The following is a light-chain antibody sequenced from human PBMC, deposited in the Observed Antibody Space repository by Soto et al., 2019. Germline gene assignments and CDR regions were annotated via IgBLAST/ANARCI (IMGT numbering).Light chain of an antibody. J-gene: IGLJ2*01. Sequence: QSALTQPASVSGSPGQSITISCTGTSSDVGSYNLVSWYQQHPGKAPKLMIYEGSKRPSGVSNRFSGSKSGNTASLTISGLQAEDEADYYGCSYAGSNTVVFGGGTKLTVL. CDR3: CSYAGSNTVV. CDR1: SSDVGSYNL. CDR2: EGS. V-gene: IGLV2-23*01.